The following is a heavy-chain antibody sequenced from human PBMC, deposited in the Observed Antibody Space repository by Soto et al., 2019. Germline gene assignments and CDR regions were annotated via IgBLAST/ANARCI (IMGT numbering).Heavy chain of an antibody. Sequence: PGESLKISCKGSGYSFTSYWISWVRQMPGKGLEWMGRIDPSDSYTNYSPSFQGHVTISADKSISTAYLQWSSLKASDTAMYYCATRGYIYGPLYYGMDVWGQGTTVTVSS. CDR1: GYSFTSYW. J-gene: IGHJ6*02. CDR3: ATRGYIYGPLYYGMDV. D-gene: IGHD5-18*01. CDR2: IDPSDSYT. V-gene: IGHV5-10-1*01.